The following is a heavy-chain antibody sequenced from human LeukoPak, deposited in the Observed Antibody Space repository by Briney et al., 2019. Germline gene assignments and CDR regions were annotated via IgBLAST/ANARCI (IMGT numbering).Heavy chain of an antibody. CDR1: LGSHW. J-gene: IGHJ4*02. CDR3: TRDQT. CDR2: IKEDGSQK. Sequence: PGESLRLSCVGALGSHWMGWVRQAPGKGLEWVANIKEDGSQKYYMDSVKGRFTISRDNAKSSLFLQMNNLRVEDTAVYYCTRDQTWGQGTLVTVSS. V-gene: IGHV3-7*01.